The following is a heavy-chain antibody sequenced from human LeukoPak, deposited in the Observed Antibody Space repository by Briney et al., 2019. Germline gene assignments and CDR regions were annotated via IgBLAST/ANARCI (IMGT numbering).Heavy chain of an antibody. V-gene: IGHV3-15*07. CDR3: TTARINDYGDSEPSEYYFDY. CDR1: GFTFSNAW. J-gene: IGHJ4*02. CDR2: IKSKTDGGTT. Sequence: GGSLRLSCAASGFTFSNAWMNWVRQAPGKELEWVGRIKSKTDGGTTDYAAPVKGRFTISRDDSKNTLYLQMNSLKTADTAVYYCTTARINDYGDSEPSEYYFDYWGQGTLVTVSS. D-gene: IGHD4-17*01.